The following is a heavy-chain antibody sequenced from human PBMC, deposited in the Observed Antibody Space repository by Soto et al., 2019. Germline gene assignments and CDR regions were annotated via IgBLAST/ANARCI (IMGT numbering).Heavy chain of an antibody. Sequence: QVQLVQSGAEVERPGSSVKVSCKVSGGTFSSYGIIWVRQARGQGLEWMGGIIPLFGTLNYAQKFQGRVTFTADASTTTVYMELSSLRYEDTAVYYCARAISRHRDWLLKNEVYDVWGQGTMVTVSS. CDR2: IIPLFGTL. V-gene: IGHV1-69*01. CDR3: ARAISRHRDWLLKNEVYDV. D-gene: IGHD3-9*01. J-gene: IGHJ3*01. CDR1: GGTFSSYG.